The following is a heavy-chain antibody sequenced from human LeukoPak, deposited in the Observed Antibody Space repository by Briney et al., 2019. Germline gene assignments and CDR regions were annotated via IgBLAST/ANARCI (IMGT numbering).Heavy chain of an antibody. J-gene: IGHJ6*02. Sequence: ASVKVSCKASGYTFTSYYMHWVRQAPGQGLEWMGIINPNGGSTSYAQKFQGRVTMTRDTSTSTVYMELSSLRSEDTAVYYCARDLGYGARREYGMDVWGQGTTVTVSS. CDR1: GYTFTSYY. V-gene: IGHV1-46*01. D-gene: IGHD5-18*01. CDR3: ARDLGYGARREYGMDV. CDR2: INPNGGST.